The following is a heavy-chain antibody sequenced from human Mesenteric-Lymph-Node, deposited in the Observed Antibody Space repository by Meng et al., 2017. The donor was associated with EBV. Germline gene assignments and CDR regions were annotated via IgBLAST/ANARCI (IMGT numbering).Heavy chain of an antibody. CDR2: IYHSGST. Sequence: QVQLQGSCPVLVKPWGTRSLTCAGSGGSSSTSNWWSWVRQPPGKGLEWIGEIYHSGSTNYNPSLKTRVTMSVDKSKNQFSLNLNSVTAADTAVYYCAKDWSVGAGSGSHYWGQGTLVTVSS. D-gene: IGHD1-26*01. J-gene: IGHJ4*02. CDR3: AKDWSVGAGSGSHY. CDR1: GGSSSTSNW. V-gene: IGHV4-4*02.